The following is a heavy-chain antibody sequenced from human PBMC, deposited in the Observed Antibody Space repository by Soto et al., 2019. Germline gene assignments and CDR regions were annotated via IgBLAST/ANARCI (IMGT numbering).Heavy chain of an antibody. D-gene: IGHD3-22*01. CDR2: IIPIFGTA. V-gene: IGHV1-69*01. CDR3: DRGWGYDSNDYYYAY. J-gene: IGHJ4*02. Sequence: QVQLVQSGAEVRKPGSSVKVSCKASVGTFSRHAISWVRQAPGQGLEWMGGIIPIFGTANHAQKFQGSVTIIADESTSTVYMELSRLRSADTAMYYCDRGWGYDSNDYYYAYWGQGTLVIVSS. CDR1: VGTFSRHA.